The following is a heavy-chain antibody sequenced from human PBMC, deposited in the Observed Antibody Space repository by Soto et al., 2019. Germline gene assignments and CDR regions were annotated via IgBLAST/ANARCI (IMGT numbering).Heavy chain of an antibody. Sequence: QVQLVQSGAEVKKPGSSVTVSCKASGGTFSTYAITWVRQAPGHGLEWLGGIIPIFGTTDYARKFQGRVTITAAESTSTVFIELSSLTSEDTAVYYCARGVGAYYFEYWDQGTLVTGSS. CDR3: ARGVGAYYFEY. D-gene: IGHD1-26*01. J-gene: IGHJ4*02. CDR2: IIPIFGTT. CDR1: GGTFSTYA. V-gene: IGHV1-69*01.